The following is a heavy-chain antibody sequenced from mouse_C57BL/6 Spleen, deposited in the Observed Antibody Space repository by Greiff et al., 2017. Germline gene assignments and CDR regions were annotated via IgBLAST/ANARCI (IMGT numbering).Heavy chain of an antibody. J-gene: IGHJ2*01. CDR1: GYTFTSYW. CDR2: IYPSDSET. CDR3: ARRGIYSDY. V-gene: IGHV1-61*01. Sequence: QVQLKQPGAELVRPGSSVKLSCKASGYTFTSYWMDWVKQRPGQGLEWIGNIYPSDSETHYNQKFKDKATLTVDKSSSTAYMQLSSLTSEDSAVYYCARRGIYSDYWGQGTTLTVSS.